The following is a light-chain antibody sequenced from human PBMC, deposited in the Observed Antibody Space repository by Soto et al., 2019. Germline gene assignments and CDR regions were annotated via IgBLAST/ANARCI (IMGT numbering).Light chain of an antibody. J-gene: IGKJ3*01. Sequence: EIVLTQSPGTLSLSPGERATLSCRATRSVNSDYLAWYQQRPGQAPRLLMHGASSRATGIPDRSSGSGSGADFTLTISRLEPEDFAVYYCYHYAYSQFAFGPGTKVDIK. CDR3: YHYAYSQFA. CDR1: RSVNSDY. CDR2: GAS. V-gene: IGKV3-20*01.